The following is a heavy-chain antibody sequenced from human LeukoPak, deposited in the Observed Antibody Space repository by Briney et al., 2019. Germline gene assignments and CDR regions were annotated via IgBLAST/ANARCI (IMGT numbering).Heavy chain of an antibody. CDR3: VARGYCSTTSCLLEY. D-gene: IGHD2-2*01. CDR1: GFTFSRYW. J-gene: IGHJ4*02. CDR2: IKSDGSST. V-gene: IGHV3-74*01. Sequence: GGSLRLSCAASGFTFSRYWMDWVRQAPGKGLVWVSRIKSDGSSTNYADSVKGRFTISRDNAKNTVYLQMNSLRAEDTAVYYCVARGYCSTTSCLLEYWGQGTLVTVSS.